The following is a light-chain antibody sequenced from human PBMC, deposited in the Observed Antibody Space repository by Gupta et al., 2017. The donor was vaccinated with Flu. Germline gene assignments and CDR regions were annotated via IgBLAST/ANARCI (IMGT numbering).Light chain of an antibody. J-gene: IGKJ2*03. V-gene: IGKV1-33*01. CDR1: HDIINY. CDR2: HAS. CDR3: QQYDNFPYS. Sequence: DMQMTQSLSSLSVSVGDSVTITCQASHDIINYLNWYQQKPGKAPKLLIYHASNLDTGVPSRFRGSGSGTDFTFTISSLQPEDIATYYCQQYDNFPYSFGRGTKLEIK.